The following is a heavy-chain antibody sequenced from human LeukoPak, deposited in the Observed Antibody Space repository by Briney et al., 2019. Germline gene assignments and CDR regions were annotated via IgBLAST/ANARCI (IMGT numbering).Heavy chain of an antibody. J-gene: IGHJ4*02. CDR1: GGTFSSYA. D-gene: IGHD3-10*01. V-gene: IGHV1-69*04. CDR2: IIPILGIA. Sequence: GASVKVSCKASGGTFSSYAISWVRQAPGQGLEWMGRIIPILGIANYAQKFQGRVTITADKSTSTAYMELSSLRSEDTAVYYCARDRFGPPWGMDVWGQGTLVTVSS. CDR3: ARDRFGPPWGMDV.